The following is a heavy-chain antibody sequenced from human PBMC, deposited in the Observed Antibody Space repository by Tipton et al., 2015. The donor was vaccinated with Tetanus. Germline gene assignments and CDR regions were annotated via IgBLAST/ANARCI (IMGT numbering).Heavy chain of an antibody. V-gene: IGHV5-51*01. D-gene: IGHD6-13*01. CDR2: IYPGDSDT. CDR3: ARTQSSGGHGDLGATAAGIYYYYYGMDV. J-gene: IGHJ6*02. CDR1: GYSFTSYW. Sequence: VQLVQSGAEVKKPGESLKISCKGSGYSFTSYWIGWVRQMPGKGLEWMGIIYPGDSDTRYSPSFQGRVTISADKSISTAYLQWSSLKAADTAMYYCARTQSSGGHGDLGATAAGIYYYYYGMDVWGQGTTVTVSS.